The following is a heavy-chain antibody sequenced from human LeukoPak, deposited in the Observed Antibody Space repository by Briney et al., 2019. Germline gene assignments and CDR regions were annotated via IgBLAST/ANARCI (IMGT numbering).Heavy chain of an antibody. D-gene: IGHD2-8*01. Sequence: SETLSLTCTVSGGSISSYYWSWIRQPAGKGLEWIGRIYTSGSTNYNPSLKSRVTISVDTSKNQFSLKLSSVTAADTAVYYCARGSLNCTNGVCYTNWFDPWGQGTLVTVSS. CDR2: IYTSGST. V-gene: IGHV4-4*07. J-gene: IGHJ5*02. CDR3: ARGSLNCTNGVCYTNWFDP. CDR1: GGSISSYY.